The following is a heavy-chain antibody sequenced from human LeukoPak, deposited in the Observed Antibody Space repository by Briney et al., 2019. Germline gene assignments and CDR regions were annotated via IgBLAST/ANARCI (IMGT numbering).Heavy chain of an antibody. CDR3: ARDQEMATVN. V-gene: IGHV4-59*12. CDR1: GGSISSYY. Sequence: SETLSLTCTVSGGSISSYYWSWIRQPPGKRLEWIGYIYYTGSTNYNPSLKSRVTISVDTSKNQFSLKLSSVTAADTAVYYCARDQEMATVNWGQGTLVTVSS. D-gene: IGHD5-24*01. J-gene: IGHJ4*02. CDR2: IYYTGST.